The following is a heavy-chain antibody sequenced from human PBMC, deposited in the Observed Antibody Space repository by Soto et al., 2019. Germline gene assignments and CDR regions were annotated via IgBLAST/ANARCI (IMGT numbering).Heavy chain of an antibody. CDR1: GFTFSSYG. CDR2: IYYDGSNK. J-gene: IGHJ5*02. V-gene: IGHV3-33*01. Sequence: QVQLVESGGGVVQPGRSLRLSCAASGFTFSSYGIHWVRQAPGKGLEWVAVIYYDGSNKYYADSVKGRFTISRDNSKNPLYLQMTSLRADDTAVYYCARGHGVATTMGWFAPWGQGTLVTVSS. D-gene: IGHD5-12*01. CDR3: ARGHGVATTMGWFAP.